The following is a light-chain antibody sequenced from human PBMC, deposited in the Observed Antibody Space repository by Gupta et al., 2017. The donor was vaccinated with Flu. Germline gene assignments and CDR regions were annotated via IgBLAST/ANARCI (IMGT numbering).Light chain of an antibody. Sequence: SYELTQPPSMPVSPGHTARITSFGDALPKKYAYWYQQKPGQAPVMLIYEDTKRPSGSPERFSGSSSATMASLTISGSQVEDEADYYSYSADSSGYHRVFGGGTKLTVL. CDR2: EDT. J-gene: IGLJ3*02. CDR3: YSADSSGYHRV. V-gene: IGLV3-10*01. CDR1: ALPKKY.